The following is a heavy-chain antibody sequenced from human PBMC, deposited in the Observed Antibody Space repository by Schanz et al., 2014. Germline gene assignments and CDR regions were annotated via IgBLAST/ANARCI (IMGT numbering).Heavy chain of an antibody. V-gene: IGHV3-23*01. D-gene: IGHD5-12*01. CDR3: ARKVVATSGGYYDN. J-gene: IGHJ4*02. CDR2: MNESHSTI. CDR1: GFSFSSYA. Sequence: EVQLLESGGGLVEPGGSLRLSCAASGFSFSSYAMGWVRQARGKGLEWVSAMNESHSTIYYADSVRGRFTISRDNAENTLFLQMNSLRDEDTAVYYCARKVVATSGGYYDNWGQGTLVIVSS.